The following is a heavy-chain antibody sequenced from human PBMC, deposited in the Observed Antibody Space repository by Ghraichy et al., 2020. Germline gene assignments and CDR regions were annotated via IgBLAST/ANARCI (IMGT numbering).Heavy chain of an antibody. D-gene: IGHD1-7*01. CDR1: GFTFSSYW. J-gene: IGHJ5*02. CDR3: ARGRNYALRWFDP. Sequence: GGSLRLSCAASGFTFSSYWMSWVRQAPGKGLEWVANIKQDGSEKYYVDSVKGRFTISRDNAKNSLYLQMNSLRAEDTAVYYCARGRNYALRWFDPWGQGTLVTVSS. V-gene: IGHV3-7*01. CDR2: IKQDGSEK.